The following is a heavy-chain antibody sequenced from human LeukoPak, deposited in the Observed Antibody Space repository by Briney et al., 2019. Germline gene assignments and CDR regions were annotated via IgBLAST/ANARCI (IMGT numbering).Heavy chain of an antibody. V-gene: IGHV3-30*02. Sequence: GGSLRLSCAASGFTFSAFGIHWVRQAARKGLEWVAFIRYDASKKYYAESVKGRFTVSRSNSKNTLFLQMDSLRPEDTAVYFCAKEPFDHWGQGTLVAVSS. CDR2: IRYDASKK. J-gene: IGHJ4*02. CDR3: AKEPFDH. CDR1: GFTFSAFG.